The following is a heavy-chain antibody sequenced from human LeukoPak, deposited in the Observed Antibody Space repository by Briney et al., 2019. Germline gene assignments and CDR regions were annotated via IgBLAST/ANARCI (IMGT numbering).Heavy chain of an antibody. D-gene: IGHD3-10*01. V-gene: IGHV4-39*07. J-gene: IGHJ3*02. Sequence: SETLSLTCTVSGGSISSSSYYWGWIRQPPGRGLEWIGSIYYSGSTYYNPSLKSRVTISVDTSKNQFSLKLSSVTAADTAVYYCARDPDIMVRGRGDAFDIWGQGTMVTVSS. CDR1: GGSISSSSYY. CDR2: IYYSGST. CDR3: ARDPDIMVRGRGDAFDI.